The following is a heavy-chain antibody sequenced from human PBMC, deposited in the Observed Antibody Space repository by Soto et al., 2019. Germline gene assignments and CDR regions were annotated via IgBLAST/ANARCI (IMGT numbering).Heavy chain of an antibody. Sequence: PGGSLRLSCAASGFTFSSYGMHWVRQAPGKGLEWVAVISYDGSNKYYADSVKGRFTISRDNSKNTLYLQMNSLRAEDTAVYYCAKDGAWYSGYDYTAYFDYWGQGTLVTVSS. D-gene: IGHD5-12*01. J-gene: IGHJ4*02. V-gene: IGHV3-30*18. CDR3: AKDGAWYSGYDYTAYFDY. CDR1: GFTFSSYG. CDR2: ISYDGSNK.